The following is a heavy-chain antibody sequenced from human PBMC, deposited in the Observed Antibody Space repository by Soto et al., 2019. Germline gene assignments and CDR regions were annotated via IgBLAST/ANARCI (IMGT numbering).Heavy chain of an antibody. J-gene: IGHJ4*02. CDR2: IHAGDGNT. V-gene: IGHV1-3*01. D-gene: IGHD2-21*01. Sequence: ASVKVSCKASGYTFSNYVLHWVRQAPGQSLEWMGWIHAGDGNTKYSQSFQGRIIITTDTSADTVYMELSSLTSEDTAVYYCAKGLGWIAALDFWGQGTLVTVSS. CDR1: GYTFSNYV. CDR3: AKGLGWIAALDF.